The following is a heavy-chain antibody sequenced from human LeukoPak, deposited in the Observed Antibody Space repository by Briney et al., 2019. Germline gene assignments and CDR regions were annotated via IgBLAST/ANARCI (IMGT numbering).Heavy chain of an antibody. D-gene: IGHD1-1*01. CDR2: IDRSSGST. CDR1: GYTFTDYY. V-gene: IGHV1-46*01. CDR3: ARDRDNAFDF. Sequence: ASVKVSCKASGYTFTDYYIHWVRQAPGQGPEWMGIIDRSSGSTTYAQKFQGRVTMTRDTSASTVYMELNSLRSEDTAMYYCARDRDNAFDFWGQGTLVTVSS. J-gene: IGHJ4*02.